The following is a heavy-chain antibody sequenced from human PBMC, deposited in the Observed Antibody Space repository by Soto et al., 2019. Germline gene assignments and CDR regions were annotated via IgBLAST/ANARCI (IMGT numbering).Heavy chain of an antibody. CDR1: GGSISSYY. V-gene: IGHV4-59*01. D-gene: IGHD5-18*01. J-gene: IGHJ4*02. CDR2: IYYSGST. CDR3: ARVFPTAMVLDY. Sequence: PSETLSLTCTVSGGSISSYYWSWIRQPPGKGLEWIGYIYYSGSTNYNPSLKSRVTISVDTSKNQFSLKLSSVTAADTAVYYCARVFPTAMVLDYWGQGTLVTVSS.